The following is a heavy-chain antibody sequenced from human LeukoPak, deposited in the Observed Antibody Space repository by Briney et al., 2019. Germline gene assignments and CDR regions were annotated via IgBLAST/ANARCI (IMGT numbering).Heavy chain of an antibody. CDR3: AKEGGPVDP. CDR2: ISGSGGST. D-gene: IGHD3-16*01. J-gene: IGHJ5*02. Sequence: GGSLRLSCAASGFTFRCFAMSWVPLAPGKGLEWVSAISGSGGSTYYADSVKGRFTISRDNSKNTLYLQMNSLRAEDTAVYYCAKEGGPVDPWGQGTLVTVSS. CDR1: GFTFRCFA. V-gene: IGHV3-23*01.